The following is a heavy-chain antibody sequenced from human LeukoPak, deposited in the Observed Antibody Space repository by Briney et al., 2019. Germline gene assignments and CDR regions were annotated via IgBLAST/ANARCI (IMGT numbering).Heavy chain of an antibody. J-gene: IGHJ4*02. D-gene: IGHD3-22*01. CDR3: ARTRETYYYDSSGYYYEDYFDY. Sequence: VGSLRLSCAASGSTFSSYSMNWVRQAPGKGLEWVSSISSSSSYIYYADSVKGRFTISRDNAKNSLYLQMNSLRAEDTAVYYCARTRETYYYDSSGYYYEDYFDYWGQGTLVTVSS. V-gene: IGHV3-21*01. CDR1: GSTFSSYS. CDR2: ISSSSSYI.